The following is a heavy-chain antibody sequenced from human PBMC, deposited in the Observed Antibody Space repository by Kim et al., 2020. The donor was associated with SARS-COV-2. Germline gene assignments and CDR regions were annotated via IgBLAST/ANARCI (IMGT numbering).Heavy chain of an antibody. J-gene: IGHJ5*02. CDR1: GFTFGSHP. CDR2: ISYDGSTQ. Sequence: GGSLRLSCAASGFTFGSHPMHWVRQGPGKGLEWVALISYDGSTQRYTGSVEGRFTISRDNSKNELFLQMNSLRAEDTGIYYCTRNLVGGRDMGPWGPGTLVTVSS. D-gene: IGHD1-26*01. CDR3: TRNLVGGRDMGP. V-gene: IGHV3-30*04.